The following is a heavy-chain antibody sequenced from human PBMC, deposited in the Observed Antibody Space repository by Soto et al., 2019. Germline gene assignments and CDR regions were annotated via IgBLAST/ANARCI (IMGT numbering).Heavy chain of an antibody. CDR3: ARRDSTTDFDY. CDR1: GGSISSGGYS. J-gene: IGHJ4*02. CDR2: IYHSGST. Sequence: SLTCAVSGGSISSGGYSWSWIRQPPGKGLEWIGYIYHSGSTYYNPSLKSRVTISVDRSKNQFSLKLSSVTAADTAVYYCARRDSTTDFDYWGQGTLVTVSS. V-gene: IGHV4-30-2*01. D-gene: IGHD2-2*01.